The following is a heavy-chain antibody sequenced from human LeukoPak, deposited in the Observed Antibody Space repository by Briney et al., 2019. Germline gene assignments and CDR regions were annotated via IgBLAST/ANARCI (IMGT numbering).Heavy chain of an antibody. CDR1: GFTFDDSV. Sequence: GGSLRLSCAASGFTFDDSVMSWVRQVPGKGLEWVSRINSDGSSTSYADSVKGRFTISRDNAKNTLYLQMNSLRAEDTAVYYCARDGGYSGYDVDYWGQGTLVTVSS. V-gene: IGHV3-74*01. D-gene: IGHD5-12*01. J-gene: IGHJ4*02. CDR3: ARDGGYSGYDVDY. CDR2: INSDGSST.